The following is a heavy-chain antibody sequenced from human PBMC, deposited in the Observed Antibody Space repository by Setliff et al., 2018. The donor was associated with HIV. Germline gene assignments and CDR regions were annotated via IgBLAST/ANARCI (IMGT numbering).Heavy chain of an antibody. Sequence: SGGSLRLSCAGSGFTISDYWMSWVRQAPGKGLEWVANIKQDGRERYNVDSVKGRFTISRDNANNSLYLQLNSLRAEDTAVYYCARGPQQTGWYGGACDVWGQGTMVTVSS. CDR1: GFTISDYW. J-gene: IGHJ3*01. CDR2: IKQDGRER. CDR3: ARGPQQTGWYGGACDV. D-gene: IGHD6-19*01. V-gene: IGHV3-7*03.